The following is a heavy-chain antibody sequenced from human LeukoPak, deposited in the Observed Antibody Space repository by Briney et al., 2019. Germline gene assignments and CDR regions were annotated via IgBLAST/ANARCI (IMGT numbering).Heavy chain of an antibody. J-gene: IGHJ6*03. Sequence: SVKVSCKASGGTFSSYAITWVRQAPGQGLECMGGIIPLFGTTNYAQKFQGRVTITADTSTSTAYMELRSLRSDDTAVYYCARELGYSSGWYGDYYYYMDVWGKGTTVTISS. D-gene: IGHD6-19*01. V-gene: IGHV1-69*06. CDR3: ARELGYSSGWYGDYYYYMDV. CDR1: GGTFSSYA. CDR2: IIPLFGTT.